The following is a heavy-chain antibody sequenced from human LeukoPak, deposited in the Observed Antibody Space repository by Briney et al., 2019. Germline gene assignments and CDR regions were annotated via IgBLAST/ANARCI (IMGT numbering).Heavy chain of an antibody. CDR3: ARRAGEYSHPYDY. Sequence: GGTLRLSCAASGFTFSSYGMSWVRQAPGKGLEWVSFIYSGGNTHYSDSVKGRFTLSRDNSKNTLYLQMNSLRAEDTAIYYCARRAGEYSHPYDYWGQGTLVTVSS. V-gene: IGHV3-23*05. CDR2: IYSGGNT. D-gene: IGHD2-15*01. J-gene: IGHJ4*02. CDR1: GFTFSSYG.